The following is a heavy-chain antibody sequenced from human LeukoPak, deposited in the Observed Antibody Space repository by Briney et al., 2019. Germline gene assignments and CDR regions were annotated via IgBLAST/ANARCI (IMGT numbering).Heavy chain of an antibody. CDR3: ARGWLAAHPGELDY. CDR2: ISSSSTTI. D-gene: IGHD6-6*01. V-gene: IGHV3-48*01. CDR1: GFTFSSYW. Sequence: GGSLRLSCAASGFTFSSYWMHWVRQAPGKGLEWVSYISSSSTTIYYADSVKGRFAVSRDNAKNSLYLQMNSLRVEDTAVYYCARGWLAAHPGELDYWGQGTLVTVSS. J-gene: IGHJ4*02.